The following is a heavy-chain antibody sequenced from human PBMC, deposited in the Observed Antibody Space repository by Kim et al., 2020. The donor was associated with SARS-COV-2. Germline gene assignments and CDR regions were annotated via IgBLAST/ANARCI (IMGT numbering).Heavy chain of an antibody. CDR1: GGSFSDF. V-gene: IGHV4-34*01. D-gene: IGHD3-10*01. CDR3: ARAAFVMVRGVIITQRVGFDV. CDR2: INEGGSA. Sequence: SETLSLTCAVYGGSFSDFWSWIRQPLGGGLEWIGEINEGGSANYNPSLKSRVSLSVDTSKSQFSLRLTSVTAADTAVYYCARAAFVMVRGVIITQRVGFDVWGQGTMVSVSS. J-gene: IGHJ3*01.